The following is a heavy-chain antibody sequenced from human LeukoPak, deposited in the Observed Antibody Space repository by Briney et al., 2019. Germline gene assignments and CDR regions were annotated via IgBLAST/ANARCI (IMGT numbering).Heavy chain of an antibody. D-gene: IGHD1-26*01. CDR1: GITFSGYS. V-gene: IGHV3-48*02. Sequence: GGSLRLSCVVSGITFSGYSMIWVRQAPGKGLEWLSFMTTSGNTIFYAESVKDRFTISRDNAKKSLYLQMNSLRDEDTAVYYCARVGGATAVAMYFEYWGQGTLVTVTS. J-gene: IGHJ4*02. CDR2: MTTSGNTI. CDR3: ARVGGATAVAMYFEY.